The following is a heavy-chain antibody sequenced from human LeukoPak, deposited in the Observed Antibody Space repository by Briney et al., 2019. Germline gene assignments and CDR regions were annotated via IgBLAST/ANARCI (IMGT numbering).Heavy chain of an antibody. CDR1: GFTFSSYSMN. D-gene: IGHD4-17*01. J-gene: IGHJ4*02. Sequence: GSLRLSCAASGFTFSSYSMNWVRQAPGKGLEWIGSIYYSGSTYYNPSLKSRVTISVDTSKNQFSLKLSSVTAADTAVYYCARLDDYGDYLWWGQGTLVTVSS. CDR3: ARLDDYGDYLW. CDR2: IYYSGST. V-gene: IGHV4-39*01.